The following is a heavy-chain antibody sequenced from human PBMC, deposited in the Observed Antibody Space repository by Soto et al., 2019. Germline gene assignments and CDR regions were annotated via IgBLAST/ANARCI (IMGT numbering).Heavy chain of an antibody. V-gene: IGHV4-30-4*01. CDR1: GGSISSGDYY. Sequence: SETLSLTCTVSGGSISSGDYYWSWIRQPPGKGLEWIGYIYYSGSTYYNPSLKSRVTISVDTSKNQFPLKLSSVTAADTAVYYCASFSRYYYDSSGRFDIWGPATMVNVSS. CDR2: IYYSGST. J-gene: IGHJ3*02. D-gene: IGHD3-22*01. CDR3: ASFSRYYYDSSGRFDI.